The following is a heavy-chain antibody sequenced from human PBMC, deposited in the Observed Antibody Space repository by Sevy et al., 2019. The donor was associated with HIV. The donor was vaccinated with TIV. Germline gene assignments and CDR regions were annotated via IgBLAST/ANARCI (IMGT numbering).Heavy chain of an antibody. CDR1: GFTFSHHN. CDR3: AREENRELGTIPLDS. J-gene: IGHJ4*02. CDR2: ISKSGSTT. D-gene: IGHD7-27*01. V-gene: IGHV3-48*02. Sequence: GSLRLSCAASGFTFSHHNMNWVRQAPGKGLEWISYISKSGSTTYFADSVRGRFTIYRDNAKNSLFLEMHSLTDEDTAVYYCAREENRELGTIPLDSWGRGIQVTVSS.